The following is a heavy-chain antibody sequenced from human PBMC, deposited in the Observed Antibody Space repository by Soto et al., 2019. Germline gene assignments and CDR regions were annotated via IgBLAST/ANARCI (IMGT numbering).Heavy chain of an antibody. CDR3: AAGEASSRNIAPYYLDF. D-gene: IGHD6-13*01. J-gene: IGHJ4*02. Sequence: SETLSLTCTVCGGSMRNYFCPWIRQPPGKGLEWIGYIHYSGNTSFFPYYNPSLRRRVNISEDTYKNQFSLKLLSVTTADTAVYFCAAGEASSRNIAPYYLDFCGQWILVTVSS. CDR2: IHYSGNT. V-gene: IGHV4-59*01. CDR1: GGSMRNYF.